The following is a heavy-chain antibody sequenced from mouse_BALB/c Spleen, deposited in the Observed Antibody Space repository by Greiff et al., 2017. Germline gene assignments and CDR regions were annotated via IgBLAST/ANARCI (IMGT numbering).Heavy chain of an antibody. J-gene: IGHJ4*01. Sequence: DVMLVESGGGLVKPGGSLKLSCAASGFTFSSYAMSWVRQSPEKRLEWVAEISSGGSYTYYPDTVTGRFTISRDNAKNTLYLEMSSLRSEDTAMYYCARREYYAMDYWGQGTSVTVSS. CDR3: ARREYYAMDY. CDR2: ISSGGSYT. CDR1: GFTFSSYA. V-gene: IGHV5-9-4*01.